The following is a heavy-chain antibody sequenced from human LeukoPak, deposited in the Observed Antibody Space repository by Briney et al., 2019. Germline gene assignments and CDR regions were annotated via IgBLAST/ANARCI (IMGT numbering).Heavy chain of an antibody. CDR3: ARDRGTWNDDGFDY. CDR2: IYISGST. V-gene: IGHV4-4*07. Sequence: SETLSLTCTVSGGSISSYYWSWIRQPAGKGLEWIGRIYISGSTNYNPSLKSRVTMSVDTSKNQFSLKLSSVTAADTAVYYCARDRGTWNDDGFDYWGQGTLVTVSS. J-gene: IGHJ4*02. CDR1: GGSISSYY. D-gene: IGHD1-1*01.